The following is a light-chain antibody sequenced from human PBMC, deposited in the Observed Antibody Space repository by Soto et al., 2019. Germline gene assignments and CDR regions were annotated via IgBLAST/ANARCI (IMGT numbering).Light chain of an antibody. J-gene: IGKJ4*01. CDR1: QSVSSY. V-gene: IGKV3-11*01. CDR3: QQRSDWPPLS. Sequence: ETVLTQSPATLSLSPGERATLSCRASQSVSSYIAWYQQKPGQAPRLLIYDASNKATGIPARFSGSGSGTDFTLTISSLEHEDFALYYCQQRSDWPPLSFGGGTKVEIK. CDR2: DAS.